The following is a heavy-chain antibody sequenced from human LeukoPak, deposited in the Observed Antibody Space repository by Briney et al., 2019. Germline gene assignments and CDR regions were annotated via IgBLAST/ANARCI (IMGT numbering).Heavy chain of an antibody. Sequence: GGSLRLSCAASGFTFSSYWMSWVRQAPGKGLEWVANIKQDGSEKYYVDSVKGRFTTSTDNAKNSLYLQMNSLRAEDTAEYCCAGQGWYYFDYWGQGTLVTVSS. CDR2: IKQDGSEK. D-gene: IGHD2-15*01. V-gene: IGHV3-7*01. CDR1: GFTFSSYW. CDR3: AGQGWYYFDY. J-gene: IGHJ4*02.